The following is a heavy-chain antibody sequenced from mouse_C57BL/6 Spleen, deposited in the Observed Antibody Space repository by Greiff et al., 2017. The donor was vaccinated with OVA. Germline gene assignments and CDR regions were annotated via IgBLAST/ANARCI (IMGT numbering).Heavy chain of an antibody. J-gene: IGHJ3*01. D-gene: IGHD3-2*02. Sequence: VQLQQSGPELVKPGASVKISCKASGYAFSSSWMNWVKQRPGKGLEWIGRIYPGDGDTNYNGKFKGKATLTADKSSSTAYMQLSSLTSEDSAVYFCARSGMDSSGLAYWGQGTLVTVSA. CDR2: IYPGDGDT. CDR3: ARSGMDSSGLAY. CDR1: GYAFSSSW. V-gene: IGHV1-82*01.